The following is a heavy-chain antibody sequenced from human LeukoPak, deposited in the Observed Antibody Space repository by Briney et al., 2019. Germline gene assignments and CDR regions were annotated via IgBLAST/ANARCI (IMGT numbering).Heavy chain of an antibody. CDR1: GGSISSYY. CDR3: ARVGVVYSSSRYWFDP. CDR2: IYYSGST. D-gene: IGHD6-13*01. Sequence: PSETLSLTCTVSGGSISSYYWSWIRQPPGKGLEWIGYIYYSGSTNYNPSLKSRVTISVDTSKNQFSLKLSSVTAADTAVYYCARVGVVYSSSRYWFDPWGQGTLVTVSS. V-gene: IGHV4-59*01. J-gene: IGHJ5*02.